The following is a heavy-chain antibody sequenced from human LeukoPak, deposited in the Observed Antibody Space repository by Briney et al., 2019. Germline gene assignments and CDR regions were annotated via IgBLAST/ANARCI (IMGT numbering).Heavy chain of an antibody. D-gene: IGHD2-15*01. Sequence: MTSETLSLTCSVSGSSISSDYHWGWVRQPPGKGLEWIGSIKHRGRSYYNPSLKSRVTVSVDTSKNQFSLQLSSVTAADTAVYYCARVVGATSIDYWGQGILVTVSS. CDR3: ARVVGATSIDY. CDR2: IKHRGRS. V-gene: IGHV4-38-2*02. J-gene: IGHJ4*02. CDR1: GSSISSDYH.